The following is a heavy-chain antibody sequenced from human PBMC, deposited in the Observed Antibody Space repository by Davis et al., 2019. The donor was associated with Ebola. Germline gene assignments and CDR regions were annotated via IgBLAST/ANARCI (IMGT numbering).Heavy chain of an antibody. Sequence: PGGSLRPSCAASGSTFSSYAMHWVRQAPGKGLEWVAVISYDGSNKYYADSVKGRFSISRDNAKNSLYLQMNSLRAEDTAVYYCARDRAAPLLRHYYYYYGMDVWGQGTTVTVSS. D-gene: IGHD2-15*01. CDR1: GSTFSSYA. V-gene: IGHV3-30-3*01. J-gene: IGHJ6*02. CDR3: ARDRAAPLLRHYYYYYGMDV. CDR2: ISYDGSNK.